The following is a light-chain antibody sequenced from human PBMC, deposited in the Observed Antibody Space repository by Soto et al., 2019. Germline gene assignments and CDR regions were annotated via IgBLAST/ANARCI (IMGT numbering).Light chain of an antibody. CDR2: DAS. V-gene: IGKV3-11*01. CDR3: QQRSNWPIT. J-gene: IGKJ5*01. Sequence: EIVLTQSQGTLSLSPGARATSLCRASQSVSSSYLAWYQQKPGQAPRLLIYDASNRATGIPARFSGSGSGTDFTLTISSLEPEDFAVYYCQQRSNWPITFGQGTRLEIK. CDR1: QSVSSSY.